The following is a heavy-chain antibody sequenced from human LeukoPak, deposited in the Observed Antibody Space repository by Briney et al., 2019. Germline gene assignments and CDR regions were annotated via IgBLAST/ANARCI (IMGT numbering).Heavy chain of an antibody. Sequence: ASVKVSCRASGYTFTTYGISWVRQAPGQGLEWMGWISAYNGSTNYAQILQGRVTMTTDTSTSTAYMELRSLRSDDTAVYYCARASTVGATIGGRGDAFDIWGQGTMVNVSS. CDR2: ISAYNGST. CDR3: ARASTVGATIGGRGDAFDI. D-gene: IGHD1-26*01. V-gene: IGHV1-18*01. CDR1: GYTFTTYG. J-gene: IGHJ3*02.